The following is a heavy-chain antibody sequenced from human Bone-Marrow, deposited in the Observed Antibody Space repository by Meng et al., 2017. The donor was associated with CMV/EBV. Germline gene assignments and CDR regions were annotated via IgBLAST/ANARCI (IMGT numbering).Heavy chain of an antibody. CDR1: CGTFSCLV. J-gene: IGHJ4*02. CDR2: IIPIFGTA. D-gene: IGHD1-26*01. CDR3: ARAGGGSYPFDY. V-gene: IGHV1-69*12. Sequence: QLVRAGAAGKSPASLLTFSCKACCGTFSCLVISWVRQDPGQGLEWMGGIIPIFGTANYAQKFQGRVTITADESTSTAYMELSSLRSEDTAVYYCARAGGGSYPFDYWGQGTLVTVSS.